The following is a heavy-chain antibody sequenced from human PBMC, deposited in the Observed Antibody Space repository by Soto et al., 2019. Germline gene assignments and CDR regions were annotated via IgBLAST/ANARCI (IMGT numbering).Heavy chain of an antibody. D-gene: IGHD3-10*01. CDR1: DFSFSNYE. CDR2: ITSSGDRS. Sequence: EAQLVDSGGGSGRPGGSLSLSCAASDFSFSNYEMNWVRQAPGKGLEWLSDITSSGDRSYYADSVKGRFTISRDNVKNSLFLKMHSLRVEDTAVYYCARVRGVLRFGDTVGGMDVWGQGTAVTVSS. J-gene: IGHJ6*02. V-gene: IGHV3-48*03. CDR3: ARVRGVLRFGDTVGGMDV.